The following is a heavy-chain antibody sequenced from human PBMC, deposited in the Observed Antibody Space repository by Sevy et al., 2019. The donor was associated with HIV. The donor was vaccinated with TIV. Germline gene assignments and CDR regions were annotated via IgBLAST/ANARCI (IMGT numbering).Heavy chain of an antibody. CDR3: AREGAWFDP. Sequence: GGSLSLSCAASGFTFSSYEMNWVRQAPGKGRVWVSRLNSDGISQSYADSVKGRFTISRDNAKNTLYLQMNSLRAEDTAVYYCAREGAWFDPWGQGTLVTVSS. CDR2: LNSDGISQ. V-gene: IGHV3-74*01. J-gene: IGHJ5*02. CDR1: GFTFSSYE.